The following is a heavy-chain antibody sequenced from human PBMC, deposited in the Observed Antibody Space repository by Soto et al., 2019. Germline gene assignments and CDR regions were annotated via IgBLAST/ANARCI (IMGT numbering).Heavy chain of an antibody. CDR2: IVVGSGNT. J-gene: IGHJ4*02. CDR1: GFTFTSSA. Sequence: ASVKVSCKASGFTFTSSAMQWVRQARGQRLEWIGWIVVGSGNTNYAQKFQERVTITRDMSTSTAYMELSSLRSEDTAVYYCAALHRLRFLEGGYFDYWGQGTLVTVSS. V-gene: IGHV1-58*02. CDR3: AALHRLRFLEGGYFDY. D-gene: IGHD3-3*01.